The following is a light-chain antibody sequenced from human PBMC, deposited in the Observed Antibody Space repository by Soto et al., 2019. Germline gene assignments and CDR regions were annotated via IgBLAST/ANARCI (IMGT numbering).Light chain of an antibody. Sequence: EIGMTQSQATLSGSPGERATLSCRASQSVSSNLAWYQQKPGQAPRLLIYGASTRATGIPARFSGSGSGTEFTLTISSLQSEDFAVYYCQQYNNWPPITFGQGTRLEIK. V-gene: IGKV3-15*01. CDR2: GAS. J-gene: IGKJ5*01. CDR3: QQYNNWPPIT. CDR1: QSVSSN.